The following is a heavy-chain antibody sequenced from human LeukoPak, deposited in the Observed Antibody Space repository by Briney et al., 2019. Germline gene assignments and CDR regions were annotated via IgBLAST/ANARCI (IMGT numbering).Heavy chain of an antibody. V-gene: IGHV1-46*01. D-gene: IGHD3-9*01. CDR1: GYTFTSYY. Sequence: ASVKVSCKASGYTFTSYYMHWVRQAPGQGLEWMGIINPSGGSTSYAQKFQGRVTMTRDTSTSTVYMELSSLRSEDTAVYYCARDGQGILTGLYYYYYYVDVWGKGTTVTVSS. J-gene: IGHJ6*03. CDR3: ARDGQGILTGLYYYYYYVDV. CDR2: INPSGGST.